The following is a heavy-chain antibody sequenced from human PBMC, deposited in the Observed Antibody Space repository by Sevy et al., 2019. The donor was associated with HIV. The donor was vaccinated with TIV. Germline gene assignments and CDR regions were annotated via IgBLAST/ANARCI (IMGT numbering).Heavy chain of an antibody. D-gene: IGHD6-19*01. CDR3: AREDIRVAGIGYYFHS. Sequence: GGSLRLSCAASEFTFNKYALHWVRQAPGKGLEWVAVIWYDGTNKEYADSVKGRFTISRDNSKNTLYLQMNSLRAEDTAVYYCAREDIRVAGIGYYFHSWGQGTLVTVSS. J-gene: IGHJ4*02. CDR1: EFTFNKYA. V-gene: IGHV3-33*08. CDR2: IWYDGTNK.